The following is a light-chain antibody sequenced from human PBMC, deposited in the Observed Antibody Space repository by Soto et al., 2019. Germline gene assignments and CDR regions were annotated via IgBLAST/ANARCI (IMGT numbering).Light chain of an antibody. V-gene: IGLV1-40*01. Sequence: QSVLTQPPSVYGAPGQRVTISCTWSSSNIGAGYDVHWYQQLPGTAPKLLSYGNSNRPSGVPDRFSGSKSGTSASLAIPGVQAEDEADYYCQSYDSSLSGVVFGGGTKLTVL. J-gene: IGLJ2*01. CDR1: SSNIGAGYD. CDR2: GNS. CDR3: QSYDSSLSGVV.